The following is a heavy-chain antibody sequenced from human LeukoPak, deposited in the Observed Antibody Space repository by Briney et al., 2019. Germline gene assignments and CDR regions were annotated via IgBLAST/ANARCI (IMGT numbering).Heavy chain of an antibody. CDR1: GGSISSYY. V-gene: IGHV4-4*07. J-gene: IGHJ4*02. D-gene: IGHD2-15*01. CDR2: IYTTGNT. CDR3: ARGGGSCYGCADY. Sequence: PSETLSLTCSVSVSGGSISSYYWNWIRQPAGKGLEWIGRIYTTGNTNYNPSLESRVTMSVDTPKNQLSLKLSTVTAADTAVYYCARGGGSCYGCADYWGQGILVTVSS.